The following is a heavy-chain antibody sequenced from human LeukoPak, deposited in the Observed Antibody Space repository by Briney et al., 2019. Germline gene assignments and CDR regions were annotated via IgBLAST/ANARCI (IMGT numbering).Heavy chain of an antibody. CDR3: ASVAAAGANWFDP. CDR1: GGTFSSYA. CDR2: IIPIFGTA. J-gene: IGHJ5*02. D-gene: IGHD6-13*01. Sequence: SVKVSCKASGGTFSSYAISWVRQAPGQGLEWMGGIIPIFGTANYAQKFQGRVTITADKSTSTAYMELSSLRSEDMAVYYCASVAAAGANWFDPWGQGTLVTVSS. V-gene: IGHV1-69*06.